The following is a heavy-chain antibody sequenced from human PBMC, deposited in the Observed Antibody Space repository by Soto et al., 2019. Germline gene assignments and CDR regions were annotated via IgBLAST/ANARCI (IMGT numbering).Heavy chain of an antibody. J-gene: IGHJ6*02. CDR3: AREDSNGWSGESLDV. Sequence: XETLSLTCAVVGDSLRGQSWNWIRQSPGKGLEWIGELDQSGGTNYNPSLKSRAIISDDTSKNQFSLTLTSVTAADTAVYYCAREDSNGWSGESLDVWGQGSTVTVSS. D-gene: IGHD6-19*01. CDR1: GDSLRGQS. V-gene: IGHV4-34*01. CDR2: LDQSGGT.